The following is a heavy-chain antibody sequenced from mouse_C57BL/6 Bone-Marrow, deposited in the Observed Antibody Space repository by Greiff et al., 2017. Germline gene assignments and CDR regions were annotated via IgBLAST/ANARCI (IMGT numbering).Heavy chain of an antibody. J-gene: IGHJ2*01. D-gene: IGHD4-1*01. V-gene: IGHV2-2*01. CDR1: GFSFTSYG. CDR3: ARESLTFYFDY. CDR2: IWSGGST. Sequence: VKLQASGPGLVQPSQRLSISCTVSGFSFTSYGVHWVRQSPGKGLEWLGVIWSGGSTDYYAAFISRLSISKDKSKSQVFFKMNSLQADDTAIYYCARESLTFYFDYWGQGTTLTVSS.